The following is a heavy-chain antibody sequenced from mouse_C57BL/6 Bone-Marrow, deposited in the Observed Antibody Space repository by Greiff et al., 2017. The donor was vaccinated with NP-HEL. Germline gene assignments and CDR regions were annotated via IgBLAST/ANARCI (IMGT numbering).Heavy chain of an antibody. V-gene: IGHV1-52*01. Sequence: VQLQQPGAELVRPGSSVKLSCKASGYTFTSYWMHWVKQRPIQGLEWIGNIDPSDSETHYIQKFKDKATLTVDKSSSTAYMQLSSLTSEDSAVYYCARRDYGSSYDAMDYWGQGTSVTVSS. D-gene: IGHD1-1*01. J-gene: IGHJ4*01. CDR2: IDPSDSET. CDR3: ARRDYGSSYDAMDY. CDR1: GYTFTSYW.